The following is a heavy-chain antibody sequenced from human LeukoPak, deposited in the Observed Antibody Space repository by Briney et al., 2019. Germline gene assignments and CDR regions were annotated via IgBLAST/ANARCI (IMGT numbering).Heavy chain of an antibody. Sequence: ASVKVSCETSGFTFTTYGINWVRQAPGQGLEWMGWISAYSGHTNYEQSLQGRVTMTRDTSTSTAYMELRSLRSDDTAVYYCARDYDDNSRCFGYWGQGTLVTVPS. CDR2: ISAYSGHT. V-gene: IGHV1-18*01. CDR3: ARDYDDNSRCFGY. J-gene: IGHJ4*02. CDR1: GFTFTTYG. D-gene: IGHD4-23*01.